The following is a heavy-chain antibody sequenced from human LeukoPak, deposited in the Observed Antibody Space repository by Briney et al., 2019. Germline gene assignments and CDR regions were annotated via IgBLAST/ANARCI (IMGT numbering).Heavy chain of an antibody. Sequence: GGSLRLSCAAPGFTISSNYMTWVRQAPGKGLEWVSLIKSGGSTYYADSVKGRFTISRDNPKNMLYLQMNSLRAEDTAVYYCARRAGAYSHPYDYWGQGTLVTVSS. V-gene: IGHV3-53*01. CDR3: ARRAGAYSHPYDY. CDR2: IKSGGST. D-gene: IGHD4/OR15-4a*01. J-gene: IGHJ4*02. CDR1: GFTISSNY.